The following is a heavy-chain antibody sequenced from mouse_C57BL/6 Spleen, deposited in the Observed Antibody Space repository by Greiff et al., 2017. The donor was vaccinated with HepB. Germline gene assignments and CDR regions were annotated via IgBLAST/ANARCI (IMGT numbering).Heavy chain of an antibody. J-gene: IGHJ3*01. D-gene: IGHD2-4*01. CDR1: GYTFTEYT. V-gene: IGHV1-62-2*01. CDR3: ARPLYDYSWFAY. Sequence: QVQLKESGAELVKPGASVKLSCKASGYTFTEYTIHWVKQRSGQGLEWIGWFYPGSGSIKYNEKFKDKATLTADKSSSTVYMELSRLTSEDSAVYFCARPLYDYSWFAYWGQGTLVTVSA. CDR2: FYPGSGSI.